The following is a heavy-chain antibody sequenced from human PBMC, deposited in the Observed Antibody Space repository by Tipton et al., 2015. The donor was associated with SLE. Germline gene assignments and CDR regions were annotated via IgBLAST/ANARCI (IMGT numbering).Heavy chain of an antibody. CDR3: ARDGDSGGTYYYYYHMDV. J-gene: IGHJ6*03. Sequence: SLRLSCAASGFTFSSYDMHWVRQAPGKGLEWVAVISYDESNKYYADSVKGRFTISRDNSKNTLYLQMNSLRAEDTAVYYCARDGDSGGTYYYYYHMDVWGKGTTVTVSS. CDR1: GFTFSSYD. CDR2: ISYDESNK. V-gene: IGHV3-30*04. D-gene: IGHD6-19*01.